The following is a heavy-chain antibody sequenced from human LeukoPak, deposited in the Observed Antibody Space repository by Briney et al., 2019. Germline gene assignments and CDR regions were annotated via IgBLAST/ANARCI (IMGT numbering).Heavy chain of an antibody. V-gene: IGHV4-59*08. CDR1: GGSISSYY. J-gene: IGHJ4*02. Sequence: SQTLSLTCTVSGGSISSYYWSWIRQPPGKGLEWIGYIYYSGSTNYNPSLKSRVTISVDTSKNQFSLRLSSATAADTAVYYCARHLGSATAMHLDYWGQGTLVTVSS. CDR3: ARHLGSATAMHLDY. D-gene: IGHD2-2*01. CDR2: IYYSGST.